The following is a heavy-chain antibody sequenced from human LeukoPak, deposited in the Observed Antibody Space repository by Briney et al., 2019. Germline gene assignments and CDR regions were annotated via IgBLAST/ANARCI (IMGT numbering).Heavy chain of an antibody. CDR3: ARGIPAAGTR. Sequence: GASVKDSCKASGYIFTSYDINWVRQATGQGLEWMGWMHPNSGNIGYAQKFQGRVTMTWHTFISTAYMELSSLRSEDTAVYYCARGIPAAGTRWGQGTLVTVSS. V-gene: IGHV1-8*01. J-gene: IGHJ4*02. D-gene: IGHD6-13*01. CDR1: GYIFTSYD. CDR2: MHPNSGNI.